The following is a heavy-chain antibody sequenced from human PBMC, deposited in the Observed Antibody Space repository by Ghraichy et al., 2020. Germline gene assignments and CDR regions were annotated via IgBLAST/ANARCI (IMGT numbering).Heavy chain of an antibody. CDR1: GFTFSSYA. J-gene: IGHJ4*02. CDR2: ITSNGDIT. V-gene: IGHV3-64*01. D-gene: IGHD2-15*01. Sequence: SCAASGFTFSSYAMHWVRQSPGKGLEYVSAITSNGDITYYANSVKGRFTISRDNSKNTLYLQMGGLRAEDMAVYYCARDKVGAADYWGQGTQVTVSS. CDR3: ARDKVGAADY.